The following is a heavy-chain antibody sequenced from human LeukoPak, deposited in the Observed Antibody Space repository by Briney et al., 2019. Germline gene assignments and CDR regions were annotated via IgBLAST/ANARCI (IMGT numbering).Heavy chain of an antibody. CDR2: ISSSSSYT. D-gene: IGHD3-9*01. CDR1: GFTFSDYY. CDR3: ARYYDILTGYYTSIGY. J-gene: IGHJ4*02. V-gene: IGHV3-11*06. Sequence: GGSLRLSCAASGFTFSDYYMSWIRQAPGKGLEWVSYISSSSSYTNYADSEKGRFTISRDNAKNSLYLQMNSLRAEDTAVYYCARYYDILTGYYTSIGYWGQGTLVTVSS.